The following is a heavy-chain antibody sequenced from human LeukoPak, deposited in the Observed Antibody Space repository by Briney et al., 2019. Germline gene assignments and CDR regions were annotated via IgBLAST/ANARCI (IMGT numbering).Heavy chain of an antibody. V-gene: IGHV1-24*01. CDR1: GYTLTELS. Sequence: ASVKVSCKVSGYTLTELSMHWVRQAPGKGLEWMGGFDPEDGETIYAQKFQGGVTMTEDTSTDTAYMELSSLRSEDTAVYYCATDPAGEGVVIRDYWGQGTLVTVSS. J-gene: IGHJ4*02. CDR2: FDPEDGET. D-gene: IGHD3-3*01. CDR3: ATDPAGEGVVIRDY.